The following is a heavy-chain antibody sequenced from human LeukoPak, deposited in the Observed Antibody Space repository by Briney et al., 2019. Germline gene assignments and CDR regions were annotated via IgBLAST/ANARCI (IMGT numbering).Heavy chain of an antibody. D-gene: IGHD3-22*01. Sequence: SETLSLTCTVSGGSISSYYWNWLRQPPGERLEWIGWIHYSGSTAYNPSLESRVTMSVDTSKNHISLKMTSVTAADTATYYCARWGYFDSSTYFVVEYWGQGVLVTVSS. CDR2: IHYSGST. CDR3: ARWGYFDSSTYFVVEY. CDR1: GGSISSYY. J-gene: IGHJ4*02. V-gene: IGHV4-59*01.